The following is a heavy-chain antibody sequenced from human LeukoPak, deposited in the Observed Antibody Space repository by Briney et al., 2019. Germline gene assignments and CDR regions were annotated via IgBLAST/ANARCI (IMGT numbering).Heavy chain of an antibody. D-gene: IGHD2-2*01. CDR2: IYPGDSDT. V-gene: IGHV5-51*01. CDR3: VVVVVPAATSDAFDI. CDR1: GYRFTCYW. J-gene: IGHJ3*02. Sequence: GESLQISCKGSGYRFTCYWIGWGPPMPGKGVGGVGIIYPGDSDTRFSSSFQGQITISADKSTSTADLQWSRLKASDTAMYYCVVVVVPAATSDAFDIWGQGTMVTVSS.